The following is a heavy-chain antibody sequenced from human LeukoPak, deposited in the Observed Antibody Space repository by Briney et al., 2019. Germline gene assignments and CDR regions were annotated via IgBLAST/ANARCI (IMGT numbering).Heavy chain of an antibody. CDR1: GGSISSGSYY. D-gene: IGHD2-2*02. Sequence: PSETLSLTCTVSGGSISSGSYYWSWIRQPAGKGVEWIGRIYTSGSTNYNPSLKSRVTISVDTSKNQFSLKLSSVTAADTAVYYCARMRARCSSTSCYRFDPWGQGTLVTVSS. V-gene: IGHV4-61*02. J-gene: IGHJ5*02. CDR2: IYTSGST. CDR3: ARMRARCSSTSCYRFDP.